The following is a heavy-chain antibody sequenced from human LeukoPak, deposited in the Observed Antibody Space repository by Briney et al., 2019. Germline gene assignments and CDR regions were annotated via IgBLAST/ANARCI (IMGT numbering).Heavy chain of an antibody. D-gene: IGHD1-26*01. CDR1: GFTFSSFS. CDR3: AGTIGVVGPTTGIDY. V-gene: IGHV3-30-3*01. CDR2: ISYDGGNK. J-gene: IGHJ4*02. Sequence: GGSLRLSCSASGFTFSSFSMHWVRQAPGKGLEWVAVISYDGGNKYYADSVKGRFTISRDNSKNTLYLQMNSLRPEDTALYYCAGTIGVVGPTTGIDYWGQGTLVTVSS.